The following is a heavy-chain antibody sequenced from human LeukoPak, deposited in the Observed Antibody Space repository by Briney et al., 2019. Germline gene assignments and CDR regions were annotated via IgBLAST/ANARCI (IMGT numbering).Heavy chain of an antibody. J-gene: IGHJ5*02. CDR3: ARHANYYGSGSYLNWFDP. CDR1: GGSISSYY. Sequence: SGTLSLTCTVSGGSISSYYWSWIRQPPGKGLEWIGYMHYSGTTNHNPSLKSRVTISVDTSKNHFSLKLTSVTAADTAVYYCARHANYYGSGSYLNWFDPWGQGTLVTVSS. D-gene: IGHD3-10*01. CDR2: MHYSGTT. V-gene: IGHV4-59*08.